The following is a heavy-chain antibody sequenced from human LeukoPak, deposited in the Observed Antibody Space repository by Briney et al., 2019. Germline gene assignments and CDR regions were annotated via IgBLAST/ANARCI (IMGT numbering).Heavy chain of an antibody. Sequence: GGSLRLSCAASGFTFSSYSMNWVRQAPGKGLEWVSSITRSSYIYYPDSVKGRFTISRDNAKNSLYLQMNSLRPEDTAVYYCARGEYGSGSYHIDYWGQGTLVTVSS. J-gene: IGHJ4*02. CDR2: ITRSSYI. D-gene: IGHD3-10*01. V-gene: IGHV3-21*01. CDR1: GFTFSSYS. CDR3: ARGEYGSGSYHIDY.